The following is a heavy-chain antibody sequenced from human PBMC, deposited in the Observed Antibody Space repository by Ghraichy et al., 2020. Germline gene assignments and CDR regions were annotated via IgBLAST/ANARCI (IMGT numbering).Heavy chain of an antibody. Sequence: GESLNISCAASGFSILTYEMIWVRQAPGKGLEWVSYINPSGATTHYADSVKGRFTISRDDAKNSLYLQMTSLRAEDTAVYYCARDEARGVGQYGMDVWGQGTTVTVSS. CDR3: ARDEARGVGQYGMDV. D-gene: IGHD3-10*01. V-gene: IGHV3-48*03. J-gene: IGHJ6*02. CDR1: GFSILTYE. CDR2: INPSGATT.